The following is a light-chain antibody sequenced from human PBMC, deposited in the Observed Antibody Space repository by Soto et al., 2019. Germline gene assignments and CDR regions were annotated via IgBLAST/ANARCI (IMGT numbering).Light chain of an antibody. J-gene: IGLJ2*01. CDR2: DVS. V-gene: IGLV2-14*01. CDR3: SSYTSSSTLSVV. Sequence: QSALTQPASVSGSPGQSITISCTGTSRDVGGYNYVSWYQQHPGKAPKLMIYDVSNRPSGVSNRFSGSKSGNTASLTISGLQAEDEADYYCSSYTSSSTLSVVFGGGTQLTVL. CDR1: SRDVGGYNY.